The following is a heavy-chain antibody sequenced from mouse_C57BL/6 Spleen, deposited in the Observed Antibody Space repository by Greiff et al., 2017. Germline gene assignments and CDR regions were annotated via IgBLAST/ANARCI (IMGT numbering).Heavy chain of an antibody. CDR2: IYPGDGDT. D-gene: IGHD3-3*01. CDR1: GYAFSSSW. Sequence: QVQLKESGPELVKPGASVKISCKASGYAFSSSWMNGVKQRPGKGLEWIGRIYPGDGDTNYNGKFKGKATLTAEKSSSTAYMQLSSLTSEDSAVYFCAIGTLDYWGQCTTLTVSS. J-gene: IGHJ2*01. V-gene: IGHV1-82*01. CDR3: AIGTLDY.